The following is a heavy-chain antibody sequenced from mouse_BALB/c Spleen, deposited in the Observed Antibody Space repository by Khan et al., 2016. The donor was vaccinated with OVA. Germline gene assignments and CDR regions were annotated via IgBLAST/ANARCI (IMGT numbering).Heavy chain of an antibody. J-gene: IGHJ3*01. CDR1: GYSFTAYY. V-gene: IGHV1-26*01. Sequence: EVQLVESGPDLVKPGASVKISCKASGYSFTAYYMNWVKQSHGKSLECIGRINPNTGNTNYNQKFKGKATLTVDTSSSTAYMQLRSLTSEDSADYYCAEGSDLFAYWGQGTLVTVSA. CDR3: AEGSDLFAY. CDR2: INPNTGNT.